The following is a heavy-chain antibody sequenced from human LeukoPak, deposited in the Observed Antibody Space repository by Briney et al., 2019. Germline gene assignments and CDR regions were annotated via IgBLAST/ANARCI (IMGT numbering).Heavy chain of an antibody. V-gene: IGHV3-30-3*01. D-gene: IGHD3-22*01. CDR1: GFIFSSYA. CDR3: ARGGRRIVANWFDP. Sequence: GGSLRLSCAASGFIFSSYAMHWVRQAPGKGLEWVAVISYDGSNKYYADSVKGRFTISRDNSKNTLYLQMNSLRAEDTAVYYCARGGRRIVANWFDPWGQGTLVTVSS. J-gene: IGHJ5*02. CDR2: ISYDGSNK.